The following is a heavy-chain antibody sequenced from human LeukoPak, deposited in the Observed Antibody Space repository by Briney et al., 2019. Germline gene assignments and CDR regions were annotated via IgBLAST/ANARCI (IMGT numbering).Heavy chain of an antibody. CDR2: INHSGST. D-gene: IGHD2-21*01. J-gene: IGHJ6*02. CDR1: SGSFSGYY. Sequence: PSETLSLTCAVYSGSFSGYYWSWIGQPPGKGLEWIGEINHSGSTNDNPSLKSRVTISVDTSKNQFSLKLSSVTAADTAVYYCPSGYSYDYGMDVWGQGTTVTVSS. V-gene: IGHV4-34*01. CDR3: PSGYSYDYGMDV.